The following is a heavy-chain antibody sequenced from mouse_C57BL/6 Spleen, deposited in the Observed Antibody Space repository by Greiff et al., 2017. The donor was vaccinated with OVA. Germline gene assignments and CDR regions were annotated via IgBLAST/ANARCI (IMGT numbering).Heavy chain of an antibody. V-gene: IGHV1-42*01. Sequence: EVQLQQSGPELVKPGASVKISCKASGYSFTGYSMNWVKQSPEKSLEWIGEFNPSTGGTTYNQKFKAKATLTVDKSSSTAYMQLKSLTSEDSAVYYCARHPYYSNYEGRAMDYWGKGTSVTVSS. CDR3: ARHPYYSNYEGRAMDY. J-gene: IGHJ4*01. CDR1: GYSFTGYS. D-gene: IGHD2-5*01. CDR2: FNPSTGGT.